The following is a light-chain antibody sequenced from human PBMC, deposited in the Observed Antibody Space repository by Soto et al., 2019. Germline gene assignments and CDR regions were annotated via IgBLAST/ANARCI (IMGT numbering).Light chain of an antibody. Sequence: QSALTQPASVSGSPGQSITISCTGTSSDVGSYNLVSWYQQHPGKAPKLIIYDGNKRPSGVSNRFSGSKSATTASLTISGPQTEDEADYYCCSYAGTNTFVFGTGTKLTVL. V-gene: IGLV2-23*01. CDR3: CSYAGTNTFV. CDR2: DGN. CDR1: SSDVGSYNL. J-gene: IGLJ1*01.